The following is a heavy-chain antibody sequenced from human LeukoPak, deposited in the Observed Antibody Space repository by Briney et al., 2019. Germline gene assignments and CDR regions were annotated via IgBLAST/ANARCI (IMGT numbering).Heavy chain of an antibody. J-gene: IGHJ4*02. Sequence: SGGSLRLSCAASGFTFNKYWMTWVRQAPGKGLEWVANIKQDGSDKHYVSSVKGRFTISRDNAENSVYLQMNSLRDEDTAIYYCARENWGPDYWGQGTLVTVSS. CDR1: GFTFNKYW. CDR3: ARENWGPDY. CDR2: IKQDGSDK. V-gene: IGHV3-7*01. D-gene: IGHD7-27*01.